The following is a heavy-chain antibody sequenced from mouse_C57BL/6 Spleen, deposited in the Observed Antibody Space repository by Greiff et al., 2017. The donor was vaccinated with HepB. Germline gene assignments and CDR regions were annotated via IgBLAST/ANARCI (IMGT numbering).Heavy chain of an antibody. D-gene: IGHD1-1*01. CDR3: TREAYYYGSSYPYAMDY. V-gene: IGHV5-9-1*02. CDR1: GFTFSSYA. J-gene: IGHJ4*01. Sequence: EVQGVESGEGLVKPGGSLKLSCAASGFTFSSYAMSWVRQTPEKRLEWVAYISSGGDYIYYADTVKGRFTISRDNARNTLYLQMSSLKSEDTAMYYCTREAYYYGSSYPYAMDYWGQGTSVTVSS. CDR2: ISSGGDYI.